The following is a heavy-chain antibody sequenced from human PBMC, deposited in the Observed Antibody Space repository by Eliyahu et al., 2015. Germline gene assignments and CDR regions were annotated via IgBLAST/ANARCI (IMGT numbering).Heavy chain of an antibody. V-gene: IGHV4-4*02. D-gene: IGHD2-2*01. J-gene: IGHJ4*02. Sequence: QVQLQESGPGLVKPSGTLSLTCAVSGESISSSNWWSWVRQPPGKGLEWIGEISHGGDTNHNPSLKSRVTISLDKSKNQFSLKLISVTAADTAVYFCARQKTSAALDYWGQGTLVTVSS. CDR2: ISHGGDT. CDR3: ARQKTSAALDY. CDR1: GESISSSNW.